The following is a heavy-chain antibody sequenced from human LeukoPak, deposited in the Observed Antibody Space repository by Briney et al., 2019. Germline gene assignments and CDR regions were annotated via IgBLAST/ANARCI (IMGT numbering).Heavy chain of an antibody. J-gene: IGHJ4*02. V-gene: IGHV4-31*03. Sequence: SETLSLTCTVSGRSISSGGYYWSWIRQHPGKGLEWIGYIYYSGSTYYNPSLKSRVTISVDTSKNQFSLKLSSVTAADTAVYYCARGRRHYYDSSGLFDYWGQGTLVTVSS. CDR1: GRSISSGGYY. D-gene: IGHD3-22*01. CDR2: IYYSGST. CDR3: ARGRRHYYDSSGLFDY.